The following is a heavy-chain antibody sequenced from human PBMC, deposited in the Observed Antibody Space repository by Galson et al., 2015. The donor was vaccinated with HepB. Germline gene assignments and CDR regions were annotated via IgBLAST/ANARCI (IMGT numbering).Heavy chain of an antibody. J-gene: IGHJ4*02. Sequence: SVKVSCKASGSTFTSYGISWVRQAPGQGLEWMGWISAYNGNTNYAQKLQGRVTMTTGTSTSTAYMELRSLRSDDTAVYYCARDSVVAAAPFDYWGQEPLVAVSS. CDR1: GSTFTSYG. D-gene: IGHD2-15*01. CDR3: ARDSVVAAAPFDY. CDR2: ISAYNGNT. V-gene: IGHV1-18*04.